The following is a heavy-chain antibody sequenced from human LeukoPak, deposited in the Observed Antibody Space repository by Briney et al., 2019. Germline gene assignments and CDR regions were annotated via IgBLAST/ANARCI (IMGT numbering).Heavy chain of an antibody. CDR1: GGSISSYY. Sequence: PSETLSLTCTVSGGSISSYYWSWIRQPPGKGLVWIGYIYTSGSTNYNPSLKSRVTISVDTSKNQFSLKLSSVTAADTAVYYCARHSRADSGYDYEYYYYMDVWGKGTTVTVSS. J-gene: IGHJ6*03. CDR3: ARHSRADSGYDYEYYYYMDV. CDR2: IYTSGST. V-gene: IGHV4-4*09. D-gene: IGHD5-12*01.